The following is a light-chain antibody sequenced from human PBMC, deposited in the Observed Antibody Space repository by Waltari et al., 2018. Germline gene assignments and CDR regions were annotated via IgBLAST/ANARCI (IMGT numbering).Light chain of an antibody. CDR1: GSDVGGYNY. J-gene: IGLJ2*01. V-gene: IGLV2-8*01. Sequence: QSALAQPPSASGSPGQSVHIPCTGTGSDVGGYNYVPWYQQHPGKATKLWIYEVSKRPSGVPVRFSGSKSGNAASLTVSGIQAENEAAYYCSSYAGSNVVVFCGGTKVTVL. CDR3: SSYAGSNVVV. CDR2: EVS.